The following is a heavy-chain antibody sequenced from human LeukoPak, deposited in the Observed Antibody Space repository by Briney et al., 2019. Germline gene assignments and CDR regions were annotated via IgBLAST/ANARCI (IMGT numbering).Heavy chain of an antibody. J-gene: IGHJ3*02. CDR2: IATNNGGT. CDR3: ARGGPHHGFDI. V-gene: IGHV1-2*02. Sequence: VASVKVSCKASGYTFTDYYMHWVRQAPGQGLEWMGWIATNNGGTNYAQNFKGRVTMTRDTSVSTAYVEVSDLKSDDTAVYYCARGGPHHGFDIWAQGTMVTVSS. CDR1: GYTFTDYY.